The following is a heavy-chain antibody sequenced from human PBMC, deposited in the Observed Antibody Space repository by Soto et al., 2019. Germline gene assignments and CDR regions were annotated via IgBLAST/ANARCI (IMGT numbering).Heavy chain of an antibody. CDR2: IYTSGST. CDR3: ARVINGYDFWSGYYRNWFDP. CDR1: GGSISSYY. J-gene: IGHJ5*02. Sequence: SETLSLTCTVSGGSISSYYWSWIRQPAGKGLEWIGRIYTSGSTNYNPSLTSRVTMSVDTSKNQFSLKLSSVTAADTAVYYCARVINGYDFWSGYYRNWFDPWGQGTLVTVS. V-gene: IGHV4-4*07. D-gene: IGHD3-3*01.